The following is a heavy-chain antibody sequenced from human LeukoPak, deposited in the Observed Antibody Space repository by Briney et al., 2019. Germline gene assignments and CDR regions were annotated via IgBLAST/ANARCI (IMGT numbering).Heavy chain of an antibody. J-gene: IGHJ3*02. D-gene: IGHD3-22*01. CDR1: GLTVSGTY. V-gene: IGHV3-53*01. CDR2: IFNGGTT. CDR3: TRCRSSWLLQIDGFDI. Sequence: GGSLRHSCAAPGLTVSGTYTNWVRQAPGKGLEWVSVIFNGGTTSYADPVKGRSTISRDNDKNTPYLQMRRLRAEDTTVYYCTRCRSSWLLQIDGFDIWGHGTMVTVSS.